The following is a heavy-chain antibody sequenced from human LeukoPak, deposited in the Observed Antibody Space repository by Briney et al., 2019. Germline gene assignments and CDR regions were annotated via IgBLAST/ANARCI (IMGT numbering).Heavy chain of an antibody. D-gene: IGHD3-10*01. CDR2: INPNSGGT. CDR1: GYTFTGYY. CDR3: ASHFHYYGSGSYRDY. Sequence: ASVKVSCKASGYTFTGYYMHWVRQAPGQGLEWMGWINPNSGGTNYAQKFQGRVTMTRDTSISTAYMELSRLRSDDTAVYYCASHFHYYGSGSYRDYWGQGTLVTVSS. J-gene: IGHJ4*02. V-gene: IGHV1-2*02.